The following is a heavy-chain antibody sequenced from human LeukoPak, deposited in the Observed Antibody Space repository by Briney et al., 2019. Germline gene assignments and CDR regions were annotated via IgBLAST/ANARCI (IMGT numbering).Heavy chain of an antibody. V-gene: IGHV4-30-2*01. CDR2: IYHSGST. CDR1: GGSISSGGYS. J-gene: IGHJ6*02. Sequence: SETLSLTCAVSGGSISSGGYSWSWIRQPPGKGLEWIVYIYHSGSTYYNPPLKSRVTISVDRSKNQFSLKLSSVTAADTAVYYCARSRIAADYYYYGMDVWGQGTTVTVSS. D-gene: IGHD6-13*01. CDR3: ARSRIAADYYYYGMDV.